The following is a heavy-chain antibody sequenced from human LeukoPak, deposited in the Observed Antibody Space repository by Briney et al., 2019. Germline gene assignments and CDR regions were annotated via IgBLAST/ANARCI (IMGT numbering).Heavy chain of an antibody. V-gene: IGHV4-34*01. CDR3: ARGRVRVTIFGVVKVSGWFDP. Sequence: SETLSLTCAVYGGSFSGHYWSWIRQPPGKGLEWIGEINHSGSTNYNPSLKSRVTISVGTSKNQFSLKLSSVTAADTAVYYCARGRVRVTIFGVVKVSGWFDPWGQGTLVTDSS. D-gene: IGHD3-3*01. CDR2: INHSGST. CDR1: GGSFSGHY. J-gene: IGHJ5*02.